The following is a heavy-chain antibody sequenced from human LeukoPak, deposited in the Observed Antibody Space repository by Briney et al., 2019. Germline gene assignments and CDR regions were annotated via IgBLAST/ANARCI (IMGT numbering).Heavy chain of an antibody. D-gene: IGHD3-3*01. V-gene: IGHV3-30*02. J-gene: IGHJ4*02. CDR3: ANTTKSITIFGVNLVIDH. Sequence: GGSLRLSCAASGFTFSSYGMHWVRQAPGKGLEWVAFIRYDGSNKYYADSVKGRFTISRDNSKNTLYLQMNSLRAEDTAVCYCANTTKSITIFGVNLVIDHWGQGPLVTVSS. CDR2: IRYDGSNK. CDR1: GFTFSSYG.